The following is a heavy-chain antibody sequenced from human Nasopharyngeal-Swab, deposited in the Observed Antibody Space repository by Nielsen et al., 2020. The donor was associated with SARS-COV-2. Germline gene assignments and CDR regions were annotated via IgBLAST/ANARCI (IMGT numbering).Heavy chain of an antibody. D-gene: IGHD6-13*01. J-gene: IGHJ4*02. V-gene: IGHV1-2*06. CDR2: INPNSGDT. Sequence: WVRQAPGQGLEWMGRINPNSGDTNYAQKFQGRVTVTRDTFINTAYMELSSLRSDDTAVYYCARDDGDVPGITGSGPPGGYWGQGTLVTVSS. CDR3: ARDDGDVPGITGSGPPGGY.